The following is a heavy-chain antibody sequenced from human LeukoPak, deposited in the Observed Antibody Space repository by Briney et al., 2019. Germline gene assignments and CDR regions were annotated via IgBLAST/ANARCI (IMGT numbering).Heavy chain of an antibody. J-gene: IGHJ3*01. CDR2: INPTSGGT. V-gene: IGHV1-2*02. CDR1: GYTFTDYY. Sequence: ASVRVSCKASGYTFTDYYMHWVRQAPGHGLEWVAWINPTSGGTNYAQKFQDRVTMTRDTSISTAYMELSRLRSDDTAVYYCAREFRTTTWSFDAFDLWGQGTMVTVSS. CDR3: AREFRTTTWSFDAFDL. D-gene: IGHD1/OR15-1a*01.